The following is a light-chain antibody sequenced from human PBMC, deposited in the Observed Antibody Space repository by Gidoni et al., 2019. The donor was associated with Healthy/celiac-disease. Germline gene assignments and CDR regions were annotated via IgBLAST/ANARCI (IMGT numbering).Light chain of an antibody. CDR3: QQYGSSFT. V-gene: IGKV3-20*01. CDR2: GAS. J-gene: IGKJ4*01. Sequence: EIVLTQSPGTLSLSPGERATLSCRSSQSVSSSYLAWYQQKPGQAPRLLISGASSRATGIPDGCSGSGSGTDFTLTISRLETEDFAVYYCQQYGSSFTFGGGTKVEIK. CDR1: QSVSSSY.